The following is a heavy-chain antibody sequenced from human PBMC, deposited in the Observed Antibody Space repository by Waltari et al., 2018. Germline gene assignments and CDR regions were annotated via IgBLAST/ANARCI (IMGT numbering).Heavy chain of an antibody. CDR1: GYSFTDYD. Sequence: QVQLVQSGAEVKDPGASVQVPCRASGYSFTDYDVNWLRQATGHGLEWMGWMNPNSGNPGYAQKGQGRVTMTRDSSISTADLELSSLRSEDWVVYSCARERVGGGRDCCPFDSWGQGTLVTVSS. J-gene: IGHJ4*02. V-gene: IGHV1-8*02. D-gene: IGHD2-21*01. CDR3: ARERVGGGRDCCPFDS. CDR2: MNPNSGNP.